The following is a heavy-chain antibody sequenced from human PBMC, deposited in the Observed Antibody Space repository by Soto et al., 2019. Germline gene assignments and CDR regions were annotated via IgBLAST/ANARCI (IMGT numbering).Heavy chain of an antibody. J-gene: IGHJ5*02. Sequence: QVQLVESGGGVVQPGRSLRRSCAASGFTFSSYGMHWVRQAPGKGLEWVAVISYDGSNKYYADSVKGRFTISRDNSKNTLYLQMSSLRSEDTAVYYFAKDRGIAAPVGWFDPWGYGTLVIVSS. D-gene: IGHD6-25*01. CDR2: ISYDGSNK. CDR3: AKDRGIAAPVGWFDP. CDR1: GFTFSSYG. V-gene: IGHV3-30*18.